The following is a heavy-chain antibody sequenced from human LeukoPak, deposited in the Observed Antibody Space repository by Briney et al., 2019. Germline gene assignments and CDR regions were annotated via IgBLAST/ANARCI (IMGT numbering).Heavy chain of an antibody. V-gene: IGHV3-30*18. Sequence: GGSLRLSCVASGCTFSNYGMHWARQAPGKGLEWVAVISSDERTTYYADSVKGRFTISRDLSKSTLYLQMDSLTGEDTAVYYCAKEKAHAHPVDYWGQGTLVTVSS. CDR1: GCTFSNYG. CDR2: ISSDERTT. CDR3: AKEKAHAHPVDY. J-gene: IGHJ4*02.